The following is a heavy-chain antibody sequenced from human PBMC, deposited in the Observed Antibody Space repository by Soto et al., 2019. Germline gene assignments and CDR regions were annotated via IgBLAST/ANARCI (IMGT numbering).Heavy chain of an antibody. Sequence: ASVKVSCKTSGYTFNTYGINWVRQVPGQGLELMGWISAYDGKTTYAEKFQGRVTMTTDTSTSTAYMELRSLRSDDTAIYYCEREPHEFWTSYWFDPWGQGTPVTVSS. D-gene: IGHD3-3*01. CDR2: ISAYDGKT. J-gene: IGHJ5*02. CDR3: EREPHEFWTSYWFDP. V-gene: IGHV1-18*01. CDR1: GYTFNTYG.